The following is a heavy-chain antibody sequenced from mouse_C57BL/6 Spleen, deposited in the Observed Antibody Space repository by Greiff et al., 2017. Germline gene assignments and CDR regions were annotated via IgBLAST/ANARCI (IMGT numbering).Heavy chain of an antibody. CDR3: ARDYDYVSPFDY. D-gene: IGHD2-4*01. CDR2: IHPNSGST. Sequence: QVQLQQPGAELVKPGASVKLSCKASGYTFTSYWMHWVKQRPGQGLEWIGMIHPNSGSTNYNEKFKSKDTLTVDTSSSTAYMQLSSLTSEDSAVYYCARDYDYVSPFDYWGQGTTLTVSS. V-gene: IGHV1-64*01. CDR1: GYTFTSYW. J-gene: IGHJ2*01.